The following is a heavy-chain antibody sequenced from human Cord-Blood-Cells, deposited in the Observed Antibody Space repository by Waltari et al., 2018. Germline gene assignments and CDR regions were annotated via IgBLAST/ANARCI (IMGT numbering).Heavy chain of an antibody. D-gene: IGHD3-10*01. V-gene: IGHV1-2*04. Sequence: QVQLVQSGAEVKKPGASVKVSCKASGYTFTGYYKHWERQPPGQGLGWMGWNNPDRGGTNYAQKFQGWVTMTRDTSISTAYMELSRLRSDDTAVYYCARPMVQGTEDAFDIWGQGTMVTVSS. CDR1: GYTFTGYY. CDR2: NNPDRGGT. J-gene: IGHJ3*02. CDR3: ARPMVQGTEDAFDI.